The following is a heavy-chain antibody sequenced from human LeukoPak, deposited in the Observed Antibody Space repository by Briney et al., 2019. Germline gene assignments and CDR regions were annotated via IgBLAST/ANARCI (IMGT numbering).Heavy chain of an antibody. V-gene: IGHV1-2*02. CDR2: INPNSGGT. CDR1: GYTFTGYY. Sequence: ASVKVSCKASGYTFTGYYMHWVRQAPGQGLEWMGWINPNSGGTNYAQKFQGRVTMTRDTSISTAYMELSRLRSDDTAVYYCARGVLSSTSRRYYYFDYWGQGTLVTVSS. D-gene: IGHD2-2*01. CDR3: ARGVLSSTSRRYYYFDY. J-gene: IGHJ4*02.